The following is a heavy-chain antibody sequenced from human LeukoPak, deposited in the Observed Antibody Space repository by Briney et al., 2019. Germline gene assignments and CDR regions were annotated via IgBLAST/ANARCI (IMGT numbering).Heavy chain of an antibody. Sequence: PSETLSLTCTVSGGSISSYYWSWIRQPPGKGLEWIGYIYYSGSTNYNPSLKSRVTISVDTSKNQFSLKLSSVTAADTAVYYCASMTLGYWGQGTLVTVSS. CDR3: ASMTLGY. CDR1: GGSISSYY. CDR2: IYYSGST. V-gene: IGHV4-59*01. J-gene: IGHJ4*02. D-gene: IGHD3-16*01.